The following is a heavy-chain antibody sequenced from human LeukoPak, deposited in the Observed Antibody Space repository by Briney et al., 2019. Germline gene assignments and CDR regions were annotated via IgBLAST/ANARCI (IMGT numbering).Heavy chain of an antibody. Sequence: ASVTVSCKASGYTFTSYDINWVRQAPGQGLEWMGWMNPNSGNTVYAQKFQGRVTMTRDTSISTAYMELSRLRSDDTAVYYCARDTAVVPYYYYYMDVWGKGTTVTISS. V-gene: IGHV1-8*02. CDR1: GYTFTSYD. CDR2: MNPNSGNT. CDR3: ARDTAVVPYYYYYMDV. J-gene: IGHJ6*03. D-gene: IGHD2-2*01.